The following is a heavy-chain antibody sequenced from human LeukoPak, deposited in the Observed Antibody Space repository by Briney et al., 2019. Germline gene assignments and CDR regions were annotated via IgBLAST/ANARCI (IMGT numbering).Heavy chain of an antibody. CDR1: GFTFSSYA. CDR2: IRYDGSNK. CDR3: AKDHYGSGSHYDY. J-gene: IGHJ4*02. D-gene: IGHD3-10*01. V-gene: IGHV3-30*02. Sequence: GGSLRLSCAASGFTFSSYAMSWVRQAPGKGLEWVVFIRYDGSNKYYADSVKGRFTISRDNSKNTVYLEMNSLKAEDTAVYYCAKDHYGSGSHYDYWGQGTLVTVSS.